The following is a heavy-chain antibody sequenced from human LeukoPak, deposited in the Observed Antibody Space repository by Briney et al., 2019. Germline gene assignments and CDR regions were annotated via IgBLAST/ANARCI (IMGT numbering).Heavy chain of an antibody. CDR1: GYTFTGYC. D-gene: IGHD2-2*01. Sequence: ASVKVSCKASGYTFTGYCMHWVRQAPGQGLEWMGWINPNSGGTNYAQKFQGRVTMTTDTSTSTAYMELRSLRSDDTAVYYCARDICASSRCYYGYFDYWGQGTRVTVSS. J-gene: IGHJ4*02. V-gene: IGHV1-2*02. CDR2: INPNSGGT. CDR3: ARDICASSRCYYGYFDY.